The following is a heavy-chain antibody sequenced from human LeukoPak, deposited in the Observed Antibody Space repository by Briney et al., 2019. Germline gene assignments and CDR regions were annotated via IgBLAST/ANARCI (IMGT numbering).Heavy chain of an antibody. V-gene: IGHV3-66*01. CDR1: GFTVSSNY. Sequence: GGSLRLSCAASGFTVSSNYMSWVRQAAGKGLDWVSVIYSGGSTYYADSVKGRFPISRDNSKNTLYLQMNSLRAEDTAVYYCARLGIVGAAVDYWGQGTLVTVSS. CDR2: IYSGGST. CDR3: ARLGIVGAAVDY. J-gene: IGHJ4*02. D-gene: IGHD1-26*01.